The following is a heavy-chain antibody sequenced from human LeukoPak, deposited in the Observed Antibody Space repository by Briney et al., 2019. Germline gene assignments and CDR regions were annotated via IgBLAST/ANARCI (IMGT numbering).Heavy chain of an antibody. CDR2: IYYSGST. D-gene: IGHD3-22*01. Sequence: SETLSLTCTVSGGSISSSSYCWGWIRQPPGKGLEWIGSIYYSGSTYYNPSLKSRVTISVDTSKNQFSLKLSSVTAADTAVYYCARDANYDSSGYYFYYWGQGTLVTVSS. J-gene: IGHJ4*02. V-gene: IGHV4-39*07. CDR3: ARDANYDSSGYYFYY. CDR1: GGSISSSSYC.